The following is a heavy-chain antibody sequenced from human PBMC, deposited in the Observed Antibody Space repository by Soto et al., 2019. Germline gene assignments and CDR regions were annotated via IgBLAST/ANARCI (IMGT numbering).Heavy chain of an antibody. V-gene: IGHV1-24*01. CDR2: FDPEDGET. CDR3: ATASGDYKAFDI. D-gene: IGHD4-17*01. CDR1: GYTLTELS. Sequence: APVKVSCKVPGYTLTELSMHWVRQAPGKGLEWMGGFDPEDGETIYAQKFQGRVTMTEDTSTDTAYMELSSLRSEDTAVYYCATASGDYKAFDIWGQGTMVTVS. J-gene: IGHJ3*02.